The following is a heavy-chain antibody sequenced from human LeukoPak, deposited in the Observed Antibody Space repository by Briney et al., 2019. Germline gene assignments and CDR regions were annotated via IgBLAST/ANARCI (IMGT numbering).Heavy chain of an antibody. V-gene: IGHV4-39*07. D-gene: IGHD3-3*01. Sequence: SETLSLTCTVSGGSIRSSYYYWGWIRQPPGKGLEWIGSIYDSGSTYYNPSLKSRVTISVDTSKNQFSLKLSSVTAADTAVYYCARGSRSYDFWSGYHYWGQGTLVTVSS. J-gene: IGHJ4*02. CDR3: ARGSRSYDFWSGYHY. CDR1: GGSIRSSYYY. CDR2: IYDSGST.